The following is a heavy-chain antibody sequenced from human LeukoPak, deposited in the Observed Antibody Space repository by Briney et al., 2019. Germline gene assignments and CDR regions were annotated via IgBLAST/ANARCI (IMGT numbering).Heavy chain of an antibody. CDR1: EFTFSSYS. Sequence: GGSLRLSCAASEFTFSSYSMNWVRQAPGKGLECVSSISSSSSYIYYADSVKGRFTISRDNAKNSLYLQMNSLRAEDTAVYFCARGSYAAGSYTFDYWGQGTLVTVSS. V-gene: IGHV3-21*01. CDR3: ARGSYAAGSYTFDY. CDR2: ISSSSSYI. D-gene: IGHD3-10*01. J-gene: IGHJ4*02.